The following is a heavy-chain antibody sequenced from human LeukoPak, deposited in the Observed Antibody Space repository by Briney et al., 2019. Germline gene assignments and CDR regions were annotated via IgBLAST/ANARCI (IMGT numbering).Heavy chain of an antibody. CDR1: GGSVSSGSDY. J-gene: IGHJ4*02. V-gene: IGHV4-61*02. CDR2: IYTNGNT. CDR3: ARDMGYYYDSSGSTPFDY. Sequence: PSQTLSLTCTVSGGSVSSGSDYWSWIRQPAGKGLEWIGRIYTNGNTNSNPSLKSRVTISIDTSKNQFSLKLSSVTAADTAVYYCARDMGYYYDSSGSTPFDYWGQGTLVTVSS. D-gene: IGHD3-22*01.